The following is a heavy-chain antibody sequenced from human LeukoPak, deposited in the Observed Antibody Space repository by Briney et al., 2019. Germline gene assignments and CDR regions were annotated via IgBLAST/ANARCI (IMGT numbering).Heavy chain of an antibody. V-gene: IGHV1-46*01. CDR3: ARVEVVTASQGWFDP. J-gene: IGHJ5*02. CDR1: GYTFTSYY. CDR2: INPSGGST. Sequence: ASVKVSCKASGYTFTSYYMHWVRQAPGQGLEWMGIINPSGGSTSYAQKFQGRVTMTRDMSTSTVYMELSSLRSEDTAVYYCARVEVVTASQGWFDPWGQGTLVTVSS. D-gene: IGHD2-21*02.